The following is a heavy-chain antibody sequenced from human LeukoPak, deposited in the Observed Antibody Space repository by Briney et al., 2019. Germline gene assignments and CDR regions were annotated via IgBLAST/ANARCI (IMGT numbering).Heavy chain of an antibody. D-gene: IGHD3-10*01. J-gene: IGHJ3*02. Sequence: SETLSLTCAVYGGSFSGYYWSWIRQPPGKGLEWIGEINHSGGTNYNPSLKSRVTISVDTSKNQFSLKLSSVTAADTAVYYCARHSITHYYGSGSYGAFDIWGQGTMVTVSS. V-gene: IGHV4-34*01. CDR1: GGSFSGYY. CDR3: ARHSITHYYGSGSYGAFDI. CDR2: INHSGGT.